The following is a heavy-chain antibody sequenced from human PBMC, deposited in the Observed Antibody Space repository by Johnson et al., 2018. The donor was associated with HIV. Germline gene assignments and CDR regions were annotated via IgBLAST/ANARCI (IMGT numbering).Heavy chain of an antibody. V-gene: IGHV3-9*01. CDR2: LSWNGISI. J-gene: IGHJ3*02. Sequence: VQLVESGGGVVQPGRSLRLSCAASGFTFDDYAMHWVRQAPGKGLEWVSGLSWNGISIRYADSVKGRFTISRENAKKSLYLQMNSLRAEETALYYRAMHTGYDAFDIWGQGTMVTVSS. CDR3: AMHTGYDAFDI. D-gene: IGHD2-21*01. CDR1: GFTFDDYA.